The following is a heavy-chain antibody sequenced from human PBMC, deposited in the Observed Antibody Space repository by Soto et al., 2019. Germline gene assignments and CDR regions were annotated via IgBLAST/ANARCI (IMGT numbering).Heavy chain of an antibody. CDR1: GGSISSGGYY. J-gene: IGHJ5*02. D-gene: IGHD6-19*01. CDR2: IYYSGST. CDR3: ARVLAVAGNNWFDP. V-gene: IGHV4-31*03. Sequence: SETLSLTCTVSGGSISSGGYYWSWIRQHPGKGLEWIGYIYYSGSTYYNPSLKSRVTISVDTSKNQFSLKLSSVTAADTAVYYCARVLAVAGNNWFDPWGQRTLVTVSS.